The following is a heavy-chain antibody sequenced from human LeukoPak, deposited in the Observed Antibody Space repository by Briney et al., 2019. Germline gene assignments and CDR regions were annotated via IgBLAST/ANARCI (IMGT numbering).Heavy chain of an antibody. V-gene: IGHV4-30-4*01. CDR3: VRGPNYVWGSYQYFDY. J-gene: IGHJ4*02. CDR2: IYYSGST. D-gene: IGHD3-16*02. Sequence: NPSETLSLTCTVSGASISSGDYYWSWIRQPPGKGLEWIGYIYYSGSTYYNPSFMSRVTISVDTSKNQYSLKLSSLTAADTAVYYCVRGPNYVWGSYQYFDYWGQGTLVTVSS. CDR1: GASISSGDYY.